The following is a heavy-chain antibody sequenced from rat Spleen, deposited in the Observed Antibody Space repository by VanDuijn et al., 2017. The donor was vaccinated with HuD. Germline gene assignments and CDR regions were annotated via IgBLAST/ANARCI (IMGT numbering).Heavy chain of an antibody. D-gene: IGHD1-2*01. CDR2: MRFDGDT. V-gene: IGHV2S30*01. CDR3: ARSDYSSPYYFDY. CDR1: GFSLTGNN. Sequence: QVQLKESGPGLVQPSQTLSLTCTVSGFSLTGNNVHWVRQPPGKGLEWMGRMRFDGDTYYNSALKSRLSISRDTTKNQVFLKMNNLQTEDTAMYFCARSDYSSPYYFDYWGQGVMVTVSS. J-gene: IGHJ2*01.